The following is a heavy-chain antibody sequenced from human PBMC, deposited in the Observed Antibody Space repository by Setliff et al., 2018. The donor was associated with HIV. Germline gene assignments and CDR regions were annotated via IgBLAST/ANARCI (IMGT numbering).Heavy chain of an antibody. J-gene: IGHJ6*03. Sequence: LRLSCTASGFSFSAYYMGWVRQSPGKGLEWIAYISSPSTMFYADYVRGRFTISRDNSKNTLYLQMNSLRAEDTAVYFCAKNDHLYYMDVWGKGTTVTVSS. CDR1: GFSFSAYY. CDR2: ISSPSTM. V-gene: IGHV3-11*04. CDR3: AKNDHLYYMDV.